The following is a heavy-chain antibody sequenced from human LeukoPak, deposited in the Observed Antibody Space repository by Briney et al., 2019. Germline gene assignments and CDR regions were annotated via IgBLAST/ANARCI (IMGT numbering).Heavy chain of an antibody. D-gene: IGHD2-2*01. CDR2: ISGSGGST. CDR1: GFTFSSYA. J-gene: IGHJ4*02. Sequence: PGGSLRLSCAASGFTFSSYAMSWVRQAPGKGLEWVSAISGSGGSTYYADSVKGRFTISRDNSKNTLYLQMNSLRAEDTAVYYCAKADIVVVPAPYYFDYWGQGTLVTVSS. CDR3: AKADIVVVPAPYYFDY. V-gene: IGHV3-23*01.